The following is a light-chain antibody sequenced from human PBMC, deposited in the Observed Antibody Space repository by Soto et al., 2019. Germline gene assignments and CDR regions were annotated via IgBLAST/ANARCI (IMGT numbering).Light chain of an antibody. V-gene: IGKV1-5*01. J-gene: IGKJ1*01. CDR1: QSVSNW. CDR2: DVS. Sequence: DIQMTQSPSTLSASVGERVTITCRASQSVSNWLAWYQQKPGKAPKLLIYDVSSLESGVPSRFSGSGSGTEFILNISSLQPDDLATYYCKQYDSYSWTFDQGTKVEMK. CDR3: KQYDSYSWT.